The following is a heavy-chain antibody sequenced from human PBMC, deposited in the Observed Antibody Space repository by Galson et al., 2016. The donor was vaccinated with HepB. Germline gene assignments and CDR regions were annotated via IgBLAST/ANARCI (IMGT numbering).Heavy chain of an antibody. CDR2: DSMDGRRK. Sequence: SLRPSCAASGFTFSGYGMHWVRQAPGKGLEWVAADSMDGRRKFYADSVKGRFTISRDNSNNMLFLQMSSLTEDDTAVYYCARRHEYCPPVGCSVDYWGQGTLVSVSS. D-gene: IGHD2/OR15-2a*01. CDR1: GFTFSGYG. CDR3: ARRHEYCPPVGCSVDY. J-gene: IGHJ4*02. V-gene: IGHV3-30*03.